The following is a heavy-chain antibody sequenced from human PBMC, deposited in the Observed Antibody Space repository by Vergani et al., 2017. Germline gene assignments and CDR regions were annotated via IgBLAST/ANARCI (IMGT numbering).Heavy chain of an antibody. Sequence: QVQLVESGGGVVQPGRSLRLSCAASGFTFSSYGMHWVRQAPGKGLEWVAVISSDGSNKYYADSGKGRFTISRDNSKNTLYLQKNSLRAEDTAVYYCAKDGPSSTSPGGYRYYYYYMDVWGKGTTVTVSS. CDR1: GFTFSSYG. V-gene: IGHV3-30*18. CDR3: AKDGPSSTSPGGYRYYYYYMDV. D-gene: IGHD2-2*01. CDR2: ISSDGSNK. J-gene: IGHJ6*03.